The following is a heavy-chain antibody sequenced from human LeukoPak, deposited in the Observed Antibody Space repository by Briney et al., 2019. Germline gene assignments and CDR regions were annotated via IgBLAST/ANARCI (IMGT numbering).Heavy chain of an antibody. Sequence: PGGSLRLSCAASGDPLSGDFTRWVRQASGKGLVWVSLISSDAITYYADSVKGRFTISRDNSKNTLYLQMNSLRAEDKAFYYSARERGGDWGQGALVTVSS. D-gene: IGHD2-15*01. J-gene: IGHJ3*01. CDR3: ARERGGD. CDR1: GDPLSGDF. CDR2: ISSDAIT. V-gene: IGHV3-53*01.